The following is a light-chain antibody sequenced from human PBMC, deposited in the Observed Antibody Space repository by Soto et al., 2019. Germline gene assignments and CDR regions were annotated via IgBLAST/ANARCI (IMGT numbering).Light chain of an antibody. J-gene: IGKJ4*01. V-gene: IGKV1-5*01. CDR3: QQYESYSPLT. CDR2: DAY. Sequence: DLQMTQSPSILSASVGDRVTITCRASQSIRSWLAWYQQKPGKAPKLLIYDAYSLESGVPPRFSGRRSETEFTLTIAGLQPEDFATYYCQQYESYSPLTFGGGTKVEIK. CDR1: QSIRSW.